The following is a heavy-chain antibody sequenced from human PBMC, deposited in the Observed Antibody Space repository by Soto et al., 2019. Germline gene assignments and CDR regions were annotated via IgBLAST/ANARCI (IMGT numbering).Heavy chain of an antibody. CDR1: GGTFSKYA. CDR3: ARPLRDRSYYYGMAV. J-gene: IGHJ6*02. CDR2: TIPMFGTP. V-gene: IGHV1-69*01. Sequence: QVQLVQSGAEMQQPGASVRVSCTASGGTFSKYAFSWVRQAPGQGLEWLGGTIPMFGTPNYAQKFQGRVAISADESTATVYMELSSLRSEDTAVYFCARPLRDRSYYYGMAVWGQGTTVTVSS. D-gene: IGHD3-22*01.